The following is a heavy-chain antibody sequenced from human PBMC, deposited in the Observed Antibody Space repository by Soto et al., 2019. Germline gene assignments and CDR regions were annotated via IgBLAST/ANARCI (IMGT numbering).Heavy chain of an antibody. Sequence: PGGSLRLSCAASGFTFSSYGMHWVRQGPGKGRGWVAVITYDGSNKYYGYSVKGRFNISRDNAKNTRYLQMKSLRAEDTAVDYCAKGGQTAILLYDNSRGHAFDIWGQGTMVTVSS. CDR1: GFTFSSYG. CDR3: AKGGQTAILLYDNSRGHAFDI. J-gene: IGHJ3*02. D-gene: IGHD3-22*01. CDR2: ITYDGSNK. V-gene: IGHV3-30*18.